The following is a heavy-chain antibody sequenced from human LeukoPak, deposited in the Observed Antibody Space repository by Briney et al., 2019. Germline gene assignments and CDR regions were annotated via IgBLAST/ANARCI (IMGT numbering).Heavy chain of an antibody. Sequence: GGPLSLSGAASDVTFTTYSLNWFGRTPGKGLEWVAFISYRGDTMYYADSVRGRFTISRDNAMSSLYLQMNSLRDGDTAVYYCARGETAVTSYLHFWGQGTLVTVSS. CDR2: ISYRGDTM. CDR3: ARGETAVTSYLHF. J-gene: IGHJ4*02. V-gene: IGHV3-48*02. CDR1: DVTFTTYS. D-gene: IGHD4-17*01.